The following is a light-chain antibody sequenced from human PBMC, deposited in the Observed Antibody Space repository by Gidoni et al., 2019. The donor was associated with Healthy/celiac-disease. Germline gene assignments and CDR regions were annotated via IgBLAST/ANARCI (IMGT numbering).Light chain of an antibody. CDR2: AAS. J-gene: IGKJ2*01. CDR1: HSISNY. Sequence: DIQMILSPSPLSASVGDRDTITRRASHSISNYLNWYQQKPGKAHKLLIYAASSFQSGVPSRFSGSGSVTDFTLTFSRLQPVDFATYYCQRSDSTPPYTFGQXTKLEIK. V-gene: IGKV1-39*01. CDR3: QRSDSTPPYT.